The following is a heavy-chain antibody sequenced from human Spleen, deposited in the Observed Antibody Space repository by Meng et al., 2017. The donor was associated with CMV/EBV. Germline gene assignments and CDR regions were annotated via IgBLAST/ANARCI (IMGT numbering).Heavy chain of an antibody. Sequence: SCKAAGYTFNGYYIHWLRQAPGHGLEWMGWINPNIDVTNYAEKFQGRVTMTRDTSISTAYMELSRLTSDDTAVYYCARDWELGAIDPWGQGTLVTVSS. D-gene: IGHD1-26*01. CDR1: GYTFNGYY. J-gene: IGHJ5*02. CDR2: INPNIDVT. CDR3: ARDWELGAIDP. V-gene: IGHV1-2*02.